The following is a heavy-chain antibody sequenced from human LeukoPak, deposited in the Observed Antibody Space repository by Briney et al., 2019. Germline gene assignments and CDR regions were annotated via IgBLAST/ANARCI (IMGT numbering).Heavy chain of an antibody. V-gene: IGHV4-59*01. J-gene: IGHJ4*02. Sequence: PSETLSLTCTVSGGSISSYYWSWIRQPPGKGLEWIGYIYYSGSTNYNPSLKSRVTISVDTSKNQFSLKLSSVTAADTAVYCCARGGAAAGRNFDYWGQGTLVTVSS. D-gene: IGHD6-13*01. CDR2: IYYSGST. CDR3: ARGGAAAGRNFDY. CDR1: GGSISSYY.